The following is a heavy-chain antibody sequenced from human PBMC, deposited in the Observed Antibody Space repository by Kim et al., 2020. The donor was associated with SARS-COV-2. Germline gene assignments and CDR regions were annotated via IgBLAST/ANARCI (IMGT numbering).Heavy chain of an antibody. V-gene: IGHV3-9*01. CDR3: AKDNNFDWLPNYGMDV. CDR1: GFTFDDYA. J-gene: IGHJ6*02. D-gene: IGHD3-9*01. CDR2: ISWNSGSI. Sequence: GGSLRLSCAASGFTFDDYAMHWVRQAPGKGLEWVSGISWNSGSIGYADSVKGRFTISRDNAKNSLYLQMNSLRAEDTALYYCAKDNNFDWLPNYGMDVWGQGTTVTVSS.